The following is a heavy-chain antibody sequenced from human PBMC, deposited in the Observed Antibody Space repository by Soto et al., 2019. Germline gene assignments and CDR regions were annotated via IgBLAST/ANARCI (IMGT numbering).Heavy chain of an antibody. J-gene: IGHJ6*02. Sequence: SETLSLTCTVSGGSISSGGHYWGWIRQPPGKGLEWIGSIYHSGSTYYNPSLKSRVTISVDTSKNQFSLKLSSVTAADTAVYYCARVGGYGMDVWGQGTTVTVSS. CDR2: IYHSGST. CDR1: GGSISSGGHY. D-gene: IGHD3-10*01. CDR3: ARVGGYGMDV. V-gene: IGHV4-39*07.